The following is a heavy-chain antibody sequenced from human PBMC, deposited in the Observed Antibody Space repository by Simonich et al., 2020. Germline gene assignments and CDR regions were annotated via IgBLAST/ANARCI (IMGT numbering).Heavy chain of an antibody. Sequence: QVQLVQSGAEVKKPGSSVKVSCKASGGTFSSYAISWVRQAPGQGLEWSEGIIPSLGIENNAQKFQGRVTITADKSTSTAYMELSSLRSEDTAVYYCARTNTMRELDTMVRGVDYFDYWGQGTLVTVSS. CDR1: GGTFSSYA. D-gene: IGHD3-10*01. CDR3: ARTNTMRELDTMVRGVDYFDY. CDR2: IIPSLGIE. V-gene: IGHV1-69*09. J-gene: IGHJ4*02.